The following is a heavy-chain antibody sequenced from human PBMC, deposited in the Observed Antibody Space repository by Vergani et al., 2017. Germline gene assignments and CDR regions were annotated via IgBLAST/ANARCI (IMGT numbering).Heavy chain of an antibody. CDR2: IYYSGST. Sequence: QVQLQESGPGLVKPSETLSLTCTVSGGSISSYYWSWIRQPPGKGLEWIGYIYYSGSTNYNPSLKSRVTISVDTSKNQFSLKLSSVTAADTAVYYCARGGPYDILTGYWSLSAFDIWGQGTMVTVSS. CDR1: GGSISSYY. CDR3: ARGGPYDILTGYWSLSAFDI. D-gene: IGHD3-9*01. V-gene: IGHV4-59*01. J-gene: IGHJ3*02.